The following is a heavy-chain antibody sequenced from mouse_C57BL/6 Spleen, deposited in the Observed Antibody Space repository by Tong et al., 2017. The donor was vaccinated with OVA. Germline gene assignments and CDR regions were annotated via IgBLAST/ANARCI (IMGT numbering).Heavy chain of an antibody. CDR3: ARLYYDYDRYFDV. V-gene: IGHV1-18*01. CDR1: GYTFTDYN. Sequence: EVQLQESGPELVKPGASVKMSCKASGYTFTDYNMHWVKQSHGKSLEWIGDINPNNGGTIYNQKFKGKATLTVDKSSSTAYMELRSLTSEDTAVYYCARLYYDYDRYFDVWGTGTTVTVSS. CDR2: INPNNGGT. D-gene: IGHD2-4*01. J-gene: IGHJ1*03.